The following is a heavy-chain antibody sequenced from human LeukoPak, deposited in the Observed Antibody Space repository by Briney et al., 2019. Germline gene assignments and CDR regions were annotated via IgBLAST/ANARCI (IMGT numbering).Heavy chain of an antibody. CDR1: GFTFSSYW. CDR2: IKQDGSTT. D-gene: IGHD3-22*01. J-gene: IGHJ5*02. Sequence: GGSLRLSCTASGFTFSSYWMSWVRQAPGKGLEWVANIKQDGSTTYYVDSVKDRFTISRDNAKNSLYLQMNRLRAEDTAVYYCAQECVDSSGYYCVTNWFDPWGQGTLVTVSS. V-gene: IGHV3-7*01. CDR3: AQECVDSSGYYCVTNWFDP.